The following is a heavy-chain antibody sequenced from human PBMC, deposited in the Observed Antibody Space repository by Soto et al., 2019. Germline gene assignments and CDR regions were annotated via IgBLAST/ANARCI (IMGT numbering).Heavy chain of an antibody. CDR3: ARGWAIRYYYYGMAV. Sequence: GKGLEWVSYISSSSSYTDYADSVKGRFTISRDNAKNSLYLQMNSLRAEDTAVYYCARGWAIRYYYYGMAVWGQGTTVTVSS. D-gene: IGHD3-16*01. CDR2: ISSSSSYT. V-gene: IGHV3-11*06. J-gene: IGHJ6*02.